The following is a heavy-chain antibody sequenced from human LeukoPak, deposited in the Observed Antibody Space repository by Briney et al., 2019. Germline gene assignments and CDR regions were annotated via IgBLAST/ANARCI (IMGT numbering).Heavy chain of an antibody. D-gene: IGHD5-18*01. V-gene: IGHV3-23*01. CDR2: ISGSGGST. Sequence: GGSLRLSCAASGFTFSSYAMSWVRQAQGQGMELVSAISGSGGSTYYADSVKGRFTISRDNSKNTLYLQMHSLRAEDTAVYYCAKGKAAMVLYYYGMDVWGQGTTVTVSS. CDR3: AKGKAAMVLYYYGMDV. J-gene: IGHJ6*02. CDR1: GFTFSSYA.